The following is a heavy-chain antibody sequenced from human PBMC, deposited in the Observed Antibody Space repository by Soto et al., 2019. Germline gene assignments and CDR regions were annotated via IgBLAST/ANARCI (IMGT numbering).Heavy chain of an antibody. CDR3: ARDPLPMVRGGNNWFDP. V-gene: IGHV1-3*01. D-gene: IGHD3-10*01. CDR1: GYTFTSYA. J-gene: IGHJ5*02. Sequence: ASVKVSCKASGYTFTSYAMHWVRQAPGQRLEWMGWINAGNGNTKYSQKFQGRVTITRDTSASTAYMELSSLRSEDTAVYYCARDPLPMVRGGNNWFDPWGQGTLVTVSS. CDR2: INAGNGNT.